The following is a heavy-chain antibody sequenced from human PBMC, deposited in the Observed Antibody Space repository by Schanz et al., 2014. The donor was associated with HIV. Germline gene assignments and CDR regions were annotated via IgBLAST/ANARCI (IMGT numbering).Heavy chain of an antibody. V-gene: IGHV3-20*04. CDR3: AKGRSGRGALFVGMDV. D-gene: IGHD3-10*01. CDR2: INWNGGST. J-gene: IGHJ6*02. CDR1: GFTFDDYG. Sequence: EVQLLESGGGLVQPGGSLRLSCVASGFTFDDYGMSWVRQAPGKGLEWVSGINWNGGSTGYADSVKGRFTISRDTAKNSLFLQMNSLRAEDTALYYCAKGRSGRGALFVGMDVWGQGTTVTVS.